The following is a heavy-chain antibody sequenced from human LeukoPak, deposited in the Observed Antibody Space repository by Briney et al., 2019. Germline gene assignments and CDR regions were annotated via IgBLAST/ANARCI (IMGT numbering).Heavy chain of an antibody. Sequence: ASVKVSCEASGYTFTGYYMHWVRQAPGQGLEWMGWINPNSGGTNYAQTFQGRDTMTRDTSISTAYMELSRLRSDDTAVYYCARDTTGYQLLYYYYYYMDVWGKGTTVTVSS. CDR2: INPNSGGT. CDR3: ARDTTGYQLLYYYYYYMDV. D-gene: IGHD2-2*01. CDR1: GYTFTGYY. V-gene: IGHV1-2*02. J-gene: IGHJ6*03.